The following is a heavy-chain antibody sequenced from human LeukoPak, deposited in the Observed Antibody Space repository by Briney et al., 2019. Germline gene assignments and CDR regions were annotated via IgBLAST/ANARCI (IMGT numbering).Heavy chain of an antibody. Sequence: GGSLRLSCAASGFTFSDYAMHWVRQAPGKGLEWVAVISYDGNEKYSADSVKGRFTISRDSSKNTLFLQMNSLRTEDTAVYYCARGRTGTFDYWGQGNLVTVSS. CDR3: ARGRTGTFDY. V-gene: IGHV3-30*04. J-gene: IGHJ4*02. CDR1: GFTFSDYA. D-gene: IGHD1/OR15-1a*01. CDR2: ISYDGNEK.